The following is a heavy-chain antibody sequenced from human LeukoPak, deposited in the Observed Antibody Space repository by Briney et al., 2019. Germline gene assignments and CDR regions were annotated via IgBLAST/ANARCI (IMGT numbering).Heavy chain of an antibody. V-gene: IGHV5-10-1*01. CDR2: IDPSDSYT. Sequence: GASLKISCKGSGYIFTNYWINWVRQMPGKGLEWMGKIDPSDSYTNYSPSFQGHVTISADKSISTAYLQWSSLKASDTAMYYCARRSLAGFFDYWGQGTLVTVSS. CDR3: ARRSLAGFFDY. D-gene: IGHD6-19*01. CDR1: GYIFTNYW. J-gene: IGHJ4*02.